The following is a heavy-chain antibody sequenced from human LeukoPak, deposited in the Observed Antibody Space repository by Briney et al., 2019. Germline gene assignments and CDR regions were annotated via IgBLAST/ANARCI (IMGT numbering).Heavy chain of an antibody. D-gene: IGHD4-17*01. Sequence: PGGSLRLSCAASGFTFSSYWMHWVRQVPGKGLVWLSRISSDGSSTTYADSVKGRFTISRDSSKNTLYLQMNSLRVEDTAVYYCAKFRGSTVTTYHFDSWGQGTLVTVSS. CDR1: GFTFSSYW. J-gene: IGHJ4*02. V-gene: IGHV3-74*01. CDR2: ISSDGSST. CDR3: AKFRGSTVTTYHFDS.